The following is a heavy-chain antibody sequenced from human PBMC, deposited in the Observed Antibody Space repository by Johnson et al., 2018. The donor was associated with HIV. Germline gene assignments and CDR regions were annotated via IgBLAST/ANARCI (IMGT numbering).Heavy chain of an antibody. CDR2: IKSKTDGGTI. V-gene: IGHV3-15*01. Sequence: VQLVESGGGLVKPGGSLRLSCAASGFTFSNAWMSWVRQAPGKGLEWVGRIKSKTDGGTIDYAAPVKGRFSISRDGSKNTLYLQMNSLKTEDTAVYYCTTGLYWNDAFDIWGQGTMVTVSS. CDR1: GFTFSNAW. D-gene: IGHD1-1*01. J-gene: IGHJ3*02. CDR3: TTGLYWNDAFDI.